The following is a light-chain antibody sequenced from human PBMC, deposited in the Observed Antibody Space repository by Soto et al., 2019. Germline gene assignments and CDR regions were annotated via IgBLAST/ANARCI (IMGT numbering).Light chain of an antibody. J-gene: IGKJ1*01. CDR1: QSVSSSY. Sequence: EIVLTEYTGTLSFSPVEGATLCLSAIQSVSSSYLAWYQQKPGQAPRLLIYGASSRATGIPGRFSGSGSGTEFTLTISSLQSEDFAVYYCQQYNNWPPWTFGQGTKVDVK. V-gene: IGKV3-20*01. CDR3: QQYNNWPPWT. CDR2: GAS.